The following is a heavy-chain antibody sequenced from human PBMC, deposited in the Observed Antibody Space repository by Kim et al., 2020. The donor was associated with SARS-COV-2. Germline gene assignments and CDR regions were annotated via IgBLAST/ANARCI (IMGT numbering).Heavy chain of an antibody. V-gene: IGHV7-4-1*02. Sequence: ASVKVSCKASGYTFTTYAMNWVRQAPGQGLQWMGWINTKAGIPTYAQGFTGRFVFSLDTSISTAYLHINSLKSEDTAVYFCVRDEGLTNVTGEEYWGQGTLVTVSS. CDR2: INTKAGIP. J-gene: IGHJ4*02. CDR3: VRDEGLTNVTGEEY. CDR1: GYTFTTYA. D-gene: IGHD7-27*01.